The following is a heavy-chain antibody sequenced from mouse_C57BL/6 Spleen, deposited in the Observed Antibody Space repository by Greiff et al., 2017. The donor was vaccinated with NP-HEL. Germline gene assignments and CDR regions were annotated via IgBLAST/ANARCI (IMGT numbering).Heavy chain of an antibody. D-gene: IGHD1-1*01. CDR1: GYTFTSYW. CDR3: ARFYYYGSSYGGGYFDY. CDR2: IYPSDSET. V-gene: IGHV1-61*01. Sequence: VQLQQPGAELVRPGSSVKLSCKASGYTFTSYWMDWVKQRPGQGLEWIGNIYPSDSETHYNQKFKDKATLTVDKSSSTAYMQLSSLTSEDSAVYVCARFYYYGSSYGGGYFDYWGQGTTLTVSS. J-gene: IGHJ2*01.